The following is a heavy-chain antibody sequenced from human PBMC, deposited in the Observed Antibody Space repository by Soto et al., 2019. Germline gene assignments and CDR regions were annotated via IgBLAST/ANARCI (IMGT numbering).Heavy chain of an antibody. Sequence: ASVKVSCKVSGNTLTELSVHWVRQAPGKGLDWMGGFDPEDDEPIYAQKFQGRVTMAEDTSTDTAYMELSSLTSEDTAIYYCAKMLGLPMLTLDAFDIWGQGTLVTV. D-gene: IGHD3-16*01. J-gene: IGHJ3*02. CDR1: GNTLTELS. CDR2: FDPEDDEP. V-gene: IGHV1-24*01. CDR3: AKMLGLPMLTLDAFDI.